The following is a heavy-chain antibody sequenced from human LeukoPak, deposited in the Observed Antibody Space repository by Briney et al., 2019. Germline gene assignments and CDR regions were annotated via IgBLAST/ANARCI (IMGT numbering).Heavy chain of an antibody. Sequence: ASVKVSCMASGYTFTSYYMHWVRQAPGQGLEWMGIINPSGGSTSYAQKFQGRVTMTTDTSTSIAHMELRSLRSDDTAVYYCARITIVRGVIFDWYFDLWGRGTLVTVSS. CDR1: GYTFTSYY. V-gene: IGHV1-46*01. CDR3: ARITIVRGVIFDWYFDL. J-gene: IGHJ2*01. CDR2: INPSGGST. D-gene: IGHD3-10*01.